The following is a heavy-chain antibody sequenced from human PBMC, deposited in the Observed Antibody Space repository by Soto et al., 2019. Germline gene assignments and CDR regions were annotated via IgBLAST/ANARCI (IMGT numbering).Heavy chain of an antibody. J-gene: IGHJ6*02. CDR3: ARRPDDGSGSYFYFYYALDV. CDR2: IYPADSNT. CDR1: GYSFTTYW. V-gene: IGHV5-51*01. Sequence: PGESLKISCKGSGYSFTTYWIGWVRQMPGKGLEWMGIIYPADSNTRYSPSFQGQVTMSVDKSISTAYLQWNSLKASDTAIYYCARRPDDGSGSYFYFYYALDVWGQGTPVTVSS. D-gene: IGHD3-10*01.